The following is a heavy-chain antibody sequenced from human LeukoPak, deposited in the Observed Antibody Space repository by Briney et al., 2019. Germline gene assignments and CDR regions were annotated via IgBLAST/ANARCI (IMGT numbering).Heavy chain of an antibody. J-gene: IGHJ4*02. D-gene: IGHD2-15*01. CDR1: GFTFGSYM. CDR3: ARYCSGASCYSGVDY. V-gene: IGHV3-23*01. Sequence: GGSLRLYCAASGFTFGSYMMTWVRQAPGRGLEWVSTISSNGGSTYYADSVKGRFTISRDNSKNTLDLQMSSLRAEDTAIYYCARYCSGASCYSGVDYWGQGTLVPVSS. CDR2: ISSNGGST.